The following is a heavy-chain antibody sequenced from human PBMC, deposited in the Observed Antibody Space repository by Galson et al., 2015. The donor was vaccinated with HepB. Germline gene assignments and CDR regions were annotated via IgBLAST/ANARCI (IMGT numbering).Heavy chain of an antibody. CDR1: GYTFTSYG. Sequence: SVKVSCKASGYTFTSYGISWVRQAPGQGLEWMGWISAYNGNTNYAQKLQGRVTMTTDTSTSTAYMELRSLRSDDTAVYYCARDRRVNGYSGYDSCMDVWGQGTTVTVSS. V-gene: IGHV1-18*04. CDR3: ARDRRVNGYSGYDSCMDV. D-gene: IGHD5-12*01. J-gene: IGHJ6*02. CDR2: ISAYNGNT.